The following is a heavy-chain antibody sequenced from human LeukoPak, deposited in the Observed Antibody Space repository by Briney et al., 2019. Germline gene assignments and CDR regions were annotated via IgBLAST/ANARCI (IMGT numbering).Heavy chain of an antibody. J-gene: IGHJ6*03. CDR3: AGDPTMIVVGDYMDV. V-gene: IGHV1-2*02. Sequence: GASVKVSCKASGYTFTSYAMHWVRQAPGQRLEWMGWINANSGGTNYAQKFQGRVTMTRDTSISTAYMELSRLRSDDTAVYYCAGDPTMIVVGDYMDVWGKGTTVTVSS. CDR1: GYTFTSYA. D-gene: IGHD3-22*01. CDR2: INANSGGT.